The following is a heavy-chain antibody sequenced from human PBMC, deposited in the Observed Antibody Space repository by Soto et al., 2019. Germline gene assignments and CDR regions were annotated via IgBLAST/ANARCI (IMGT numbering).Heavy chain of an antibody. Sequence: QVQLVQSGAEVKKPGSSVKDSCKASGGTFSGYTISWVRQAPGQGLEWMGRIIPILGIANYAQKFQGRVTITAYKSTSTAYMELSSLRSEDTAVYYCAREEYYYGSGAFFDYWGQGTLVTVSS. CDR1: GGTFSGYT. CDR3: AREEYYYGSGAFFDY. J-gene: IGHJ4*02. V-gene: IGHV1-69*08. CDR2: IIPILGIA. D-gene: IGHD3-10*01.